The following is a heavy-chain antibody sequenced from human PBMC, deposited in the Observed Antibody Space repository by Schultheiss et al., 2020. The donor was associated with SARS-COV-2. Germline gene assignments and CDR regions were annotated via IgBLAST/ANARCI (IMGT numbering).Heavy chain of an antibody. CDR3: ARDGYYYDSSGRYYYGMDV. D-gene: IGHD3-22*01. CDR1: GYTFTDYY. J-gene: IGHJ6*02. CDR2: ISAYNGNT. V-gene: IGHV1-2*02. Sequence: ASVKVSCKASGYTFTDYYMHWVRQAPGQGLEWMGGISAYNGNTNYAQKLQGRVTMTRDTSISTAYMELSRLRSDDTAVYYCARDGYYYDSSGRYYYGMDVWGQGTTVTVSS.